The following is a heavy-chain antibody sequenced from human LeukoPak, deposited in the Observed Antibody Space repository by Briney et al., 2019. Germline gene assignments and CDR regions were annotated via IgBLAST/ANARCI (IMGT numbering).Heavy chain of an antibody. J-gene: IGHJ6*03. CDR1: GGTFSSYA. CDR2: IIPIFGTA. D-gene: IGHD2-2*01. V-gene: IGHV1-69*05. CDR3: ARDLGVVPAAIDYYMDV. Sequence: GASVKVSCKASGGTFSSYAISWVRQAPGQGLEWMGGIIPIFGTANYAQKFQGRVTITTDESTSTAYMELSSLRSEDTAVYYCARDLGVVPAAIDYYMDVWGKGTTVTVSS.